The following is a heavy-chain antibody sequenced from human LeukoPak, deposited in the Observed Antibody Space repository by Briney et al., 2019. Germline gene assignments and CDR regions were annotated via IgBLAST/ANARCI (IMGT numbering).Heavy chain of an antibody. CDR1: GGSISSYY. Sequence: SETLSLTCTVSGGSISSYYWSWIRQPPGKGLEWIGYIYYSGSTNYNPSLKSRVTISVDTSKNQFSLKLSSVTAADTAVYYCARVVGATNWYFDLWGRGTLVTVSS. D-gene: IGHD1-26*01. CDR3: ARVVGATNWYFDL. J-gene: IGHJ2*01. V-gene: IGHV4-59*01. CDR2: IYYSGST.